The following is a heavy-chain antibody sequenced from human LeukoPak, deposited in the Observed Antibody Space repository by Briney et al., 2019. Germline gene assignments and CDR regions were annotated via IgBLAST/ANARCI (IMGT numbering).Heavy chain of an antibody. CDR1: VGTFSSYA. V-gene: IGHV1-69*04. D-gene: IGHD6-13*01. CDR3: ARGSIAAAAVNY. Sequence: GASVKVSCKASVGTFSSYAISWVRQAPGQGLEWMGRIIPILGIANYAQKFQGRVTITADKSTSTAYMELSSLRSEDTAVYYCARGSIAAAAVNYWGQGTLVTVSS. J-gene: IGHJ4*02. CDR2: IIPILGIA.